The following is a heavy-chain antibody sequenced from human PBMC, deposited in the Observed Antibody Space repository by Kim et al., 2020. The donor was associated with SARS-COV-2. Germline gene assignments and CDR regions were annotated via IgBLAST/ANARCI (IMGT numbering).Heavy chain of an antibody. J-gene: IGHJ6*02. V-gene: IGHV5-10-1*01. CDR3: ARLGFGELRYYYGMDV. CDR2: IDPSDSYT. D-gene: IGHD3-10*01. Sequence: GESLKISCKGSGYSFTSHWISWVRQMPGKGLEWMGRIDPSDSYTNYSPSFQGHVTISADKSISTAYLQWSSLKASDTAMYYCARLGFGELRYYYGMDVWGQGTTVTVSS. CDR1: GYSFTSHW.